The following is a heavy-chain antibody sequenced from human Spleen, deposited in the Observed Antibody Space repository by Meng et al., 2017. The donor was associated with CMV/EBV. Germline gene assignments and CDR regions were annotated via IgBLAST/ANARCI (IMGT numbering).Heavy chain of an antibody. Sequence: SETLSLTCAVSGGSISCSNWWSWVRQTPGKGLEWIGEIYHSGSTNYNPSLKSRVTISVDKSKNQFSLKLSSVTAADTAVYYCARKRLELRAQGAFDIWGQGTMVTVSS. D-gene: IGHD1-7*01. J-gene: IGHJ3*02. CDR2: IYHSGST. CDR3: ARKRLELRAQGAFDI. V-gene: IGHV4-4*02. CDR1: GGSISCSNW.